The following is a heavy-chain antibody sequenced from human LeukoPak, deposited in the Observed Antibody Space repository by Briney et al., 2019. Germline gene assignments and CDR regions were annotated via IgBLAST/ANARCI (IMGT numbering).Heavy chain of an antibody. CDR1: GGSISSSSYY. CDR3: AILTGRTTGFDY. J-gene: IGHJ4*02. Sequence: PSETLSLTCTVSGGSISSSSYYWGWIRQPPGKGLEWIGSIYYSASTYYNPSLKSRVTISVDTSKNQFSLKLSSVTAADTAVYYCAILTGRTTGFDYWGQGTLVTVSS. D-gene: IGHD2-2*01. CDR2: IYYSAST. V-gene: IGHV4-39*01.